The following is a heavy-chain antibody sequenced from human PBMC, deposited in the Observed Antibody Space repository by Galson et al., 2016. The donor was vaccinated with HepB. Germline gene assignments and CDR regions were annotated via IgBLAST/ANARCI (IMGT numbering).Heavy chain of an antibody. J-gene: IGHJ5*01. Sequence: SLRLSCAASGFAFSNYAMTWVRQIPGRRLEWVAGTSSSANSIYYAEYVKGRFTISRDNSINTLFPYMNSLRAEDTGVYFCARKKLSIAADSTPVLESWGQGTLVTVSS. D-gene: IGHD2-15*01. CDR2: TSSSANSI. V-gene: IGHV3-23*01. CDR3: ARKKLSIAADSTPVLES. CDR1: GFAFSNYA.